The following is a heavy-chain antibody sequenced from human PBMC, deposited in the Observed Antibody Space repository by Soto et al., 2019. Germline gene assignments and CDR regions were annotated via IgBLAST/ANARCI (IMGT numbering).Heavy chain of an antibody. Sequence: QVQLVQSGAEVKKPGASVKVSCKASGYTFTSYDMHWVRQAPGQRLEWMGLINAGNGNTKYSQKFQGRVIITRDTYASTAYMELSSLRSEDTAVYYCARDSGGVDPCGHGTLVIVSS. CDR3: ARDSGGVDP. CDR1: GYTFTSYD. CDR2: INAGNGNT. J-gene: IGHJ5*02. V-gene: IGHV1-3*01. D-gene: IGHD3-10*01.